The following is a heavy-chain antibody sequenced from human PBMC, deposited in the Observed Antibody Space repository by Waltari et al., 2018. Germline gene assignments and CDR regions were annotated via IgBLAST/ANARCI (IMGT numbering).Heavy chain of an antibody. D-gene: IGHD6-6*01. CDR2: IYPGDSDT. Sequence: EVQLVQSGSEVKKPGASLKIACKGSGYSFTIYWICWVRQMPGKGLEWMGIIYPGDSDTRYSPSFQGQVTISADKSISTAYLQWSSLKASDTAMYYCARVGSSSHYYYYYMDVWGKGTTVTVSS. J-gene: IGHJ6*03. CDR1: GYSFTIYW. V-gene: IGHV5-51*01. CDR3: ARVGSSSHYYYYYMDV.